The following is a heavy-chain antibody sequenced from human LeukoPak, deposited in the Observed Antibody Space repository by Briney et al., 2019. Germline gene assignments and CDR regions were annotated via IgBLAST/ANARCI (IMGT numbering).Heavy chain of an antibody. CDR1: GGSFSGYY. Sequence: SETLSLTCAVYGGSFSGYYWSWIRQPPGKGLEWIGEINHRGSTNYNPSLKSRVTISVDTSKNQFSLKLSSVTAADTAVYYCARGRIRVLIDYWGQGTLVTVSS. J-gene: IGHJ4*02. V-gene: IGHV4-34*01. CDR3: ARGRIRVLIDY. D-gene: IGHD2-8*01. CDR2: INHRGST.